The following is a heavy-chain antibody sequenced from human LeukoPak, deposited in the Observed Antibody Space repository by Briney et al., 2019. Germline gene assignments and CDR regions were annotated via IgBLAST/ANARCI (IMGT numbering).Heavy chain of an antibody. CDR1: GYTFTSYG. J-gene: IGHJ5*02. CDR3: ARGKKRTILWFGELPFWFDP. D-gene: IGHD3-10*01. Sequence: APVKVSCKASGYTFTSYGISWVRQAPGQGLEWMGWISAYNGNTNYAQKLQGRVTMTTDTSTSTAYMELRSLRSDDTAVYYCARGKKRTILWFGELPFWFDPWGQGTLVTVSS. V-gene: IGHV1-18*01. CDR2: ISAYNGNT.